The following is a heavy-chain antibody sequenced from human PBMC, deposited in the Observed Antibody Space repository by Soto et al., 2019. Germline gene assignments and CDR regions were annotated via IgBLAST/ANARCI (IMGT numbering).Heavy chain of an antibody. CDR1: GFTFDDYA. J-gene: IGHJ6*02. CDR2: ISWNSGSI. CDR3: AKSKIHYYYGMEV. V-gene: IGHV3-9*01. Sequence: GGSLRLSCAASGFTFDDYAMHWVRQAPGKGLEWVSGISWNSGSIGYADSVKGRFTISRDNAKNSLYLQMNSLRAEDTALYYCAKSKIHYYYGMEVWGQGTTVTVSS.